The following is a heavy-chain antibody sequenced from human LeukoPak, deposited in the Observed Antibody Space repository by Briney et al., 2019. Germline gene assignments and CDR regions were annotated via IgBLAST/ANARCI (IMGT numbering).Heavy chain of an antibody. CDR1: GGSISSGGHY. CDR3: ARDEAIFGAGYYYGMDV. CDR2: INYSGST. D-gene: IGHD3-3*01. Sequence: SETLSLTCTVSGGSISSGGHYWSWIRQRPGKGLEWIGYINYSGSTYYNPSLKSRVSISLDTSQNHFSLRLSSVTATDTAVYYCARDEAIFGAGYYYGMDVWGQGTTVTVSS. J-gene: IGHJ6*02. V-gene: IGHV4-31*03.